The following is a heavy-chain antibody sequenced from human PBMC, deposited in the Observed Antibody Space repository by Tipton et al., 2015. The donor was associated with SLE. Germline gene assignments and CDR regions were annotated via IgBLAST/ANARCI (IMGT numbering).Heavy chain of an antibody. D-gene: IGHD3-22*01. CDR1: GFTFSPYW. Sequence: SLRLSCTASGFTFSPYWMHWVRQVPGKGLVWVSRINEDGSITSYEDSVRGRFTIFRDNAKNTLYLQMNSLRAEDTAAYYCARGESSGYYVDYWGHGTLVTVSS. CDR2: INEDGSIT. CDR3: ARGESSGYYVDY. J-gene: IGHJ4*01. V-gene: IGHV3-74*01.